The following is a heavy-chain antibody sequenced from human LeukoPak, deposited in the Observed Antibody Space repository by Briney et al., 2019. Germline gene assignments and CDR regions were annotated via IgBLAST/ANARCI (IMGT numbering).Heavy chain of an antibody. CDR2: INPNSGDT. CDR3: ARDYCSSTSCLFDY. V-gene: IGHV1-2*02. J-gene: IGHJ4*02. CDR1: GYTFTGYY. D-gene: IGHD2-2*01. Sequence: ASVKVSCKASGYTFTGYYMHWVRQAPGQGLEWMGWINPNSGDTNYAQKFQGRVTMTRDTSISTACMELSRLRSDDTAVYYCARDYCSSTSCLFDYWGQGTLVTVSS.